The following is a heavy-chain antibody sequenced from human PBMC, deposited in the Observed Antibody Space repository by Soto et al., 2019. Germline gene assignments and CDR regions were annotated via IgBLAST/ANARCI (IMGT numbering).Heavy chain of an antibody. Sequence: GGSLRLSCAASGFTFSNYAMSWVRQAPGKGLEWVSAISGSGGSTYYADSVKGRFTISRDNSKNTLYLQMNSLRAEDTAVYYCAKDVSPRGDYIWGSFDYWGQGTLVTVSS. CDR3: AKDVSPRGDYIWGSFDY. CDR2: ISGSGGST. J-gene: IGHJ4*02. V-gene: IGHV3-23*01. CDR1: GFTFSNYA. D-gene: IGHD3-16*01.